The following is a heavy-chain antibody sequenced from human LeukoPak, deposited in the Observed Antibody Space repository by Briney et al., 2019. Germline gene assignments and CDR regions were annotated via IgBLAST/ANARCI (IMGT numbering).Heavy chain of an antibody. D-gene: IGHD4-23*01. V-gene: IGHV3-30*03. CDR2: LSYDGISE. Sequence: GGSLRLFCAASGFTFSSYSMNWVRQAPGKGLEWVALLSYDGISEYYADSVKGRFTISRDNSKNTLYLQMNSLRDEDTAVYYCARDQAPMVTPVSLDYWGQGNLVIVSS. CDR3: ARDQAPMVTPVSLDY. J-gene: IGHJ4*02. CDR1: GFTFSSYS.